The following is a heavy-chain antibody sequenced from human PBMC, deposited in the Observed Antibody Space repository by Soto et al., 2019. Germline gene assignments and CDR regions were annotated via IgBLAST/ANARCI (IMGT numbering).Heavy chain of an antibody. CDR1: GFTLRDFW. CDR2: INIDGNSA. Sequence: PGGSLRLSCAVSGFTLRDFWMHWVRQAPGKGLVWVSRINIDGNSATYADSVKGRFTISRDNAKSTVSLRMNSLRVEDTAIYYCVRGSSCDAKTCYNEAFFGPWGQGALVTVSS. J-gene: IGHJ5*02. V-gene: IGHV3-74*01. CDR3: VRGSSCDAKTCYNEAFFGP. D-gene: IGHD2-15*01.